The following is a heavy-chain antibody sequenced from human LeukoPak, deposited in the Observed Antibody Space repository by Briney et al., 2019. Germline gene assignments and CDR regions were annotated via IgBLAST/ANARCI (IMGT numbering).Heavy chain of an antibody. Sequence: PSETLSLTCAVYGGSFSGYYWSWIRQPPGKGLEWIGEINHSGSTNYNPSLKSRVTISVDTSKNQFPLKLTSVTAAGTAVYYCARAGIVGASTNYYFDYWGQGTLVTVSS. J-gene: IGHJ4*02. CDR1: GGSFSGYY. CDR3: ARAGIVGASTNYYFDY. D-gene: IGHD1-26*01. CDR2: INHSGST. V-gene: IGHV4-34*01.